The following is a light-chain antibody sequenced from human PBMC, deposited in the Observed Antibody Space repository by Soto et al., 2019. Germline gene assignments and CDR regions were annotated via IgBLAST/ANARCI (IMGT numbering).Light chain of an antibody. CDR1: QSISSW. CDR2: DPS. CDR3: QEYNSYARGN. Sequence: DIQLTQSPSTLSASVGARVTITCRASQSISSWLAWYQQKPWKTPRLLISDPSTLESGVPSRFSGSGSGTEFTLTISSLQPDDFATYYCQEYNSYARGNFGPGTKVDIK. V-gene: IGKV1-5*01. J-gene: IGKJ3*01.